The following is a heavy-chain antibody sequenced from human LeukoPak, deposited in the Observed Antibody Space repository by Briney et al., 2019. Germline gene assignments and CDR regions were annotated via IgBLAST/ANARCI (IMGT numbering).Heavy chain of an antibody. CDR1: GFTFSSXX. CDR2: ISGSGGST. V-gene: IGHV3-23*01. Sequence: XAXSGFTFSSXXXXWVRQAPGKXXXXXSAISGSGGSTYYADSVKGRFTISRDNSKNTLYLQMNSLRAEDTAVYYCAKDIYSGGSYPFDYWGQGTLVTVSS. J-gene: IGHJ4*02. CDR3: AKDIYSGGSYPFDY. D-gene: IGHD1-26*01.